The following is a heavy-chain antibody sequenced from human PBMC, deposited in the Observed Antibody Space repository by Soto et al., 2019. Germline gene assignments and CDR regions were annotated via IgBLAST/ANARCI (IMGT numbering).Heavy chain of an antibody. CDR1: GFTSRAFG. CDR2: IWHDGNEK. V-gene: IGHV3-33*01. Sequence: QVQLVESGGGVVRPGSPLKAPAARSGFTSRAFGLNWSPQTQGKGLEWVAVIWHDGNEKYYADPAKARFTVSRDNSKNTLYLQMNSLRAEDTALYYCAREFGQYGNYRFDPWGQGTLVAVSS. CDR3: AREFGQYGNYRFDP. D-gene: IGHD3-16*01. J-gene: IGHJ5*02.